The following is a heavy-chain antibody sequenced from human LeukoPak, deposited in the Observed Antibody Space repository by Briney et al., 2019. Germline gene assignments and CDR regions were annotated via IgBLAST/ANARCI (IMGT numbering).Heavy chain of an antibody. D-gene: IGHD3-3*01. CDR3: ARGNGASYYYFWSGYYFAPYYYYMDV. CDR1: GYTFTSYD. V-gene: IGHV1-8*01. Sequence: GASVKVSCKASGYTFTSYDINWVRQATGQVLEWMGWMNPNSGNTGYAQKFQGRVTMTRNTSISTAYMELSSLRSEDTAVYYCARGNGASYYYFWSGYYFAPYYYYMDVWGKGTTVTVSS. J-gene: IGHJ6*03. CDR2: MNPNSGNT.